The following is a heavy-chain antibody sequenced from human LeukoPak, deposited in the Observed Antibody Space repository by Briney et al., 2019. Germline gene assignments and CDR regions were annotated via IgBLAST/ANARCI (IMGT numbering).Heavy chain of an antibody. CDR1: GHTLTVHY. CDR2: ITLHSGDT. CDR3: AREGQLGLDN. V-gene: IGHV1-2*02. D-gene: IGHD1-1*01. J-gene: IGHJ1*01. Sequence: GASVKVSCKASGHTLTVHYIHWVRQGPGQGLEWLGWITLHSGDTHYAQKYQGRLTMTSDTSISTGYMELSRLQFDDTAVYYCAREGQLGLDNWGQGTLVTVPS.